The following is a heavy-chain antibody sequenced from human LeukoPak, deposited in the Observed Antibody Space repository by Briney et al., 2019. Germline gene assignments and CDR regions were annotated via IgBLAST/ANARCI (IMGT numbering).Heavy chain of an antibody. D-gene: IGHD3-3*01. Sequence: MPGGSLRLSCAASGFTFSSYSMNWVRQAPGKGLEWVSSISSSSSYIYYADSVKGRFTISRDNAKNSLYLQMNSLRAEDTAVYYCAREGLYERPFDYWGQGTLVTVSS. CDR1: GFTFSSYS. CDR3: AREGLYERPFDY. V-gene: IGHV3-21*01. CDR2: ISSSSSYI. J-gene: IGHJ4*02.